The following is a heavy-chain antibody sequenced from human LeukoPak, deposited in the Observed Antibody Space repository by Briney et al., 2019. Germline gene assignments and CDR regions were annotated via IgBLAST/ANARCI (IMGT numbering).Heavy chain of an antibody. V-gene: IGHV1-18*01. CDR1: GYTFTSYG. J-gene: IGHJ4*02. D-gene: IGHD3-3*01. CDR3: ARVYYDFWSGYYTSSHDY. CDR2: ISAYNGNT. Sequence: ASVKVSCKASGYTFTSYGISWVRQAPGQGLEWMGWISAYNGNTNYAQKIQGRVTMTTDTSTSTAYMELRSLRSDDTAVYYCARVYYDFWSGYYTSSHDYWGQGTLVTVSS.